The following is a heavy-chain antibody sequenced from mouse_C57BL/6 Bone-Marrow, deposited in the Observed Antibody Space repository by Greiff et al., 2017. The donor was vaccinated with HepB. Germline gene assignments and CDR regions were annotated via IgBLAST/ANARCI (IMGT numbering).Heavy chain of an antibody. J-gene: IGHJ3*01. CDR3: ARSGDYGRGAWVAY. CDR1: GYAFTNYL. Sequence: VQLQQSGAELVRPGTSVKVSCKASGYAFTNYLIEWVKQRPGQGLEWIGVINPGSGGTNYNEKFKGKATLTADKSSSTAYMQLSSLTSEDSAVYFCARSGDYGRGAWVAYWGQGTLVTVSA. V-gene: IGHV1-54*01. D-gene: IGHD2-4*01. CDR2: INPGSGGT.